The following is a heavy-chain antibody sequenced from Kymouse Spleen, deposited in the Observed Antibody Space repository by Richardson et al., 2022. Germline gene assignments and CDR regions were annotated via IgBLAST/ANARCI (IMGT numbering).Heavy chain of an antibody. Sequence: EVQLVESGGGLVKPGGSLRLSCAASGFTFSNAWMSWVRQAPGKGLEWVGRIKSKTDGGTTDYAAPVKGRFTISRDDSKNTLYLQMNSLKTEDTAVYYCTTTISSYSSPYYYYGMDVWGQGTTVTVSS. CDR1: GFTFSNAW. V-gene: IGHV3-15*01. J-gene: IGHJ6*02. CDR2: IKSKTDGGTT. D-gene: IGHD6-13*01,IGHD6-25*01,IGHD6-6*01. CDR3: TTTISSYSSPYYYYGMDV.